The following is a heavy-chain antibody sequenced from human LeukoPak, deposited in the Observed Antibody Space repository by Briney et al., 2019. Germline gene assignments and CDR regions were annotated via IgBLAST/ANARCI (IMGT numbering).Heavy chain of an antibody. D-gene: IGHD2-15*01. CDR1: GYTFTDYY. Sequence: GASVKVSCKTSGYTFTDYYVHWVRQAPGQGLEWLAWINPDSGATNFAQRFQGRVTMTRDTSANTVHMELNRLRSDDTAVYYCARDLCHGGSCFHFDSWGQGTLVTVSS. V-gene: IGHV1-2*02. CDR2: INPDSGAT. J-gene: IGHJ4*02. CDR3: ARDLCHGGSCFHFDS.